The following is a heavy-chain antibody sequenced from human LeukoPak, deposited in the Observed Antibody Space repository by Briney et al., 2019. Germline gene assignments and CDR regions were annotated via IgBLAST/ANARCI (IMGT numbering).Heavy chain of an antibody. CDR1: GYSISSVYY. J-gene: IGHJ4*02. V-gene: IGHV4-38-2*02. D-gene: IGHD3-3*01. CDR3: ASTQNYDLHFDY. CDR2: IYHSGNT. Sequence: PSETLSLTCTVSGYSISSVYYWGWIRQPPGRGLEWIGSIYHSGNTYYNPSLKSRVTMSVDTSKNQFSLNLSSVTAADTAIYYCASTQNYDLHFDYWGQGTLVTVSS.